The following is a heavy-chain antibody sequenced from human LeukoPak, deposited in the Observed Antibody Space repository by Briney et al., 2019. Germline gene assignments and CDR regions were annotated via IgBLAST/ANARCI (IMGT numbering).Heavy chain of an antibody. CDR2: INHSGST. CDR1: GGSFSGYY. D-gene: IGHD6-13*01. V-gene: IGHV4-34*01. Sequence: PSETLSLTCAVYGGSFSGYYWSWIRQPPGKGLEWIGEINHSGSTYYNPSLKSRVTISVDTSKNQFSLKLSSVTAADTAVYYCARGRRHSSSWFPPFDYWGQGTLVTVSS. J-gene: IGHJ4*02. CDR3: ARGRRHSSSWFPPFDY.